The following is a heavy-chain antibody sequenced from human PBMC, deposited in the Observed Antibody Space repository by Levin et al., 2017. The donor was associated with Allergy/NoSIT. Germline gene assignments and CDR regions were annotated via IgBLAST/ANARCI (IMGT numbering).Heavy chain of an antibody. Sequence: PGESLKISCAASGFTFSSYGMHWVRQAPGKGLEWVAVISYDGSNKYYADSVKGRFTISRDNSKNTLYLQMNSLRAEDTAVYYCAKGAVNDILTGRYYFDYWGQGTLVTVSS. V-gene: IGHV3-30*18. D-gene: IGHD3-9*01. J-gene: IGHJ4*02. CDR3: AKGAVNDILTGRYYFDY. CDR1: GFTFSSYG. CDR2: ISYDGSNK.